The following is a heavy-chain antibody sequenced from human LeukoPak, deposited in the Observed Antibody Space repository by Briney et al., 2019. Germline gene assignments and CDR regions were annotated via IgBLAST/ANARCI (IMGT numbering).Heavy chain of an antibody. CDR2: IIPIFGTA. V-gene: IGHV1-69*06. D-gene: IGHD5-24*01. Sequence: SVKVSCKASGGTFSSYAISWVRQAPGQGLEWMGRIIPIFGTANYAQKFQGRVTITADKSTSTAYMELSSLRSEDTAVYYCARDKLRRDGYKKNYCYYMDVWGKGTTVTVSS. CDR1: GGTFSSYA. CDR3: ARDKLRRDGYKKNYCYYMDV. J-gene: IGHJ6*03.